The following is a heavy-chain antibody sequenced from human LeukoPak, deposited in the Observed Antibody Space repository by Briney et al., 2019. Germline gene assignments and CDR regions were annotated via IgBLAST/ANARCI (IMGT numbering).Heavy chain of an antibody. D-gene: IGHD5-24*01. V-gene: IGHV1-2*02. CDR3: AREEMATLKFDS. Sequence: ASVKVSCKASGFTFTAYHMHWVRQAPGQGLEWMGWINPNSGGTNYAQKFQGRVTMTRDTSTSTAYMELGGLTSDDTAVYYCAREEMATLKFDSWGQGTLVTVSS. CDR1: GFTFTAYH. J-gene: IGHJ4*02. CDR2: INPNSGGT.